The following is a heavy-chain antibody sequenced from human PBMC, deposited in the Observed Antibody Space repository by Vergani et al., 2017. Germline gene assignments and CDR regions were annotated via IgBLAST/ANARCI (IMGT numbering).Heavy chain of an antibody. J-gene: IGHJ6*02. D-gene: IGHD1-26*01. CDR1: GGSISSGGYY. Sequence: QVQLQESGPGLVKPSQTLSLTCSVSGGSISSGGYYWSWIRQPPGKGLEWIGYIYYSGSTNYNPSLKSRVTISVDTSKNQFSLKLSSVTAADTAVYYCARLLGSYYSYYYYGMNVWGQGTTVTVSS. V-gene: IGHV4-61*08. CDR2: IYYSGST. CDR3: ARLLGSYYSYYYYGMNV.